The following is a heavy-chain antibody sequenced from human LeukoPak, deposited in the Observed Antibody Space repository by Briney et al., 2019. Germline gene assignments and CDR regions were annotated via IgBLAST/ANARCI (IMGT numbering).Heavy chain of an antibody. CDR1: GGSISSSSYY. J-gene: IGHJ4*02. CDR2: IYYSGST. D-gene: IGHD3-3*01. V-gene: IGHV4-39*07. CDR3: AREGVEDY. Sequence: SETLSLTCTVSGGSISSSSYYWGWIRQPPGKGLEWIGSIYYSGSTYYNPSLKSRVTISVDTSKNQFSLKLSSVTAADTAVYYCAREGVEDYWGQGTLVAVSS.